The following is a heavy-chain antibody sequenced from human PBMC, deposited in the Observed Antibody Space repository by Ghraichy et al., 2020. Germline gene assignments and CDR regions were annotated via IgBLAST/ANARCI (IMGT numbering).Heavy chain of an antibody. CDR3: AKRPAGLSWGPSCAMDV. V-gene: IGHV3-23*01. Sequence: GGSLRLSCAASGFTFSTFPMSWVRQVPGQGLEWVSVITGSGSTTYYADSVKGRFTISRDNSKNTLSLQMYSLRAEDTAVYYCAKRPAGLSWGPSCAMDVWGQGTTVTVSS. CDR1: GFTFSTFP. D-gene: IGHD2-15*01. CDR2: ITGSGSTT. J-gene: IGHJ6*02.